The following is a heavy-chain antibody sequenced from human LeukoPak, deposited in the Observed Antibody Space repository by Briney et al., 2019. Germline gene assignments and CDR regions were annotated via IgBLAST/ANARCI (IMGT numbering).Heavy chain of an antibody. D-gene: IGHD7-27*01. Sequence: ASVKVSCRTSGYSFTTYDINWVRRATGQGLEWMGWMNPNSGATGLAQKFQGRVTMTRDTSINTAYMELNSLTSEDTAVYYCARNPAKTGNFDPWGQGTLVTVVS. J-gene: IGHJ5*02. CDR1: GYSFTTYD. V-gene: IGHV1-8*01. CDR2: MNPNSGAT. CDR3: ARNPAKTGNFDP.